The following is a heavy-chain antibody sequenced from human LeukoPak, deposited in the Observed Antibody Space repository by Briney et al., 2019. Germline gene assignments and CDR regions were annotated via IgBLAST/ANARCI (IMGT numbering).Heavy chain of an antibody. CDR1: GFSLLTSGVS. V-gene: IGHV2-70*11. CDR2: IDWDDDK. Sequence: SGPTLVEPTQTLTLTCTFSGFSLLTSGVSVTWTRQPPGRALEWLARIDWDDDKYYNTSLEARLTISKDTSKNQVIPTVTDMDPVDSATYYCARMYFGDYKDMDVWGKGTTVTVSS. D-gene: IGHD3-10*01. J-gene: IGHJ6*03. CDR3: ARMYFGDYKDMDV.